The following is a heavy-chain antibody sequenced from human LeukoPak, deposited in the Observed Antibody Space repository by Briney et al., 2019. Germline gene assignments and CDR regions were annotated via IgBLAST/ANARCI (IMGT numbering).Heavy chain of an antibody. V-gene: IGHV4-59*01. Sequence: SETLSLTCTVSGGSISSYYWSWIRQPPGKGLEWIGYIYYSGSTNYNPSLKSRVTISVDTSKNQFSLKLSSVTAADTAVYYCARGGALDTWGQGTTVTVSS. CDR1: GGSISSYY. CDR2: IYYSGST. CDR3: ARGGALDT. J-gene: IGHJ6*02.